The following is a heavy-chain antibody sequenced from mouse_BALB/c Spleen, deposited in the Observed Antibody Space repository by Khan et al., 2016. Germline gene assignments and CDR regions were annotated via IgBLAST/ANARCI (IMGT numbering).Heavy chain of an antibody. CDR2: ISDGGSYT. D-gene: IGHD2-14*01. Sequence: EVELVASGGGLVKPGGSLKLSCAASGFTFSDYYMYWVRQTPEKRLEWVATISDGGSYTSYPDSVKGRFIIFRDNANNNLYLQMSSLKSEDTAIYYCTRGGYDGYFDYWGQGTIITVSS. CDR1: GFTFSDYY. CDR3: TRGGYDGYFDY. V-gene: IGHV5-4*02. J-gene: IGHJ2*01.